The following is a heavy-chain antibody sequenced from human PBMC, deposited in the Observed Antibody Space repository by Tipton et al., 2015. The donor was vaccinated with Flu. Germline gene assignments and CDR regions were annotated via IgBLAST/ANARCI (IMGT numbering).Heavy chain of an antibody. Sequence: TLSLTCTVSGGSISSSSYYWGWIRQPPGEGLERIGSIYYSGSTYYNPSLKSRVTISVDTSKNQFSLKLSSVTAADTAVYYCARHSGRTGYQYFDYWGQGTLVTVSS. CDR2: IYYSGST. CDR1: GGSISSSSYY. J-gene: IGHJ4*02. V-gene: IGHV4-39*01. CDR3: ARHSGRTGYQYFDY. D-gene: IGHD3-9*01.